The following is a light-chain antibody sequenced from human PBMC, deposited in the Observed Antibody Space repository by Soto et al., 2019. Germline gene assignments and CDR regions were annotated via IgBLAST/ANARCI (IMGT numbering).Light chain of an antibody. CDR3: SSFTSRDTLV. V-gene: IGLV2-14*01. CDR1: SSDIGGYDF. J-gene: IGLJ3*02. CDR2: EVT. Sequence: QSALTQPASVSGSPGQSITISCTGTSSDIGGYDFVSWYQQHPAKAPRLIISEVTNRPSGVSNRFSGSKSGNMASLTISGLQVEDEADYFCSSFTSRDTLVFGGGTKVTVL.